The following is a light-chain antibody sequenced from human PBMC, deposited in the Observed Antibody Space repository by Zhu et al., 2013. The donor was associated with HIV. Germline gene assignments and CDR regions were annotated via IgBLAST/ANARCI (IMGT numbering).Light chain of an antibody. Sequence: ETVVTQSPATLSVSPGERVNISCRASQSIGTNLAWYQQKRGQAPRLLMYGASTRAAGLIGSFSGSGSGTDFTLTISRLRSEDFASYYCHQYNEWPPTFGQGTKLEIK. CDR3: HQYNEWPPT. CDR2: GAS. J-gene: IGKJ2*01. CDR1: QSIGTN. V-gene: IGKV3-15*01.